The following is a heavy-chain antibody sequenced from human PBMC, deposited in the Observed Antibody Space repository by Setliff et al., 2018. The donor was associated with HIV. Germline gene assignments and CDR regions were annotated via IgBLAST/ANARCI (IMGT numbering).Heavy chain of an antibody. CDR2: ISVYNGNT. CDR3: ARTPRIMVTLKGEYYYYYMDV. J-gene: IGHJ6*03. Sequence: ASVKVSCKASGYTFTSYGISWVRQAPGQGLEWMGWISVYNGNTNYAQKFQGRPSMSTASSTSTANMFLRSLRYDDTAVYYCARTPRIMVTLKGEYYYYYMDVWGKGTTVTVSS. D-gene: IGHD2-8*01. V-gene: IGHV1-18*01. CDR1: GYTFTSYG.